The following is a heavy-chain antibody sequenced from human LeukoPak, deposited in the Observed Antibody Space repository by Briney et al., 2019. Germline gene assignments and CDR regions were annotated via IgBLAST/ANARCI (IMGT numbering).Heavy chain of an antibody. V-gene: IGHV3-23*01. J-gene: IGHJ4*02. Sequence: PGGSLRLSCAASGFTFSSHAMTWVRQAPGKGLEWGSITGSGGSTFYAASVKGRFTISRDNSKNTLYLQMNSLRAEDTAVYYCAKLGISDGIDYWGQGTLVTVSS. CDR1: GFTFSSHA. CDR3: AKLGISDGIDY. CDR2: ITGSGGST. D-gene: IGHD1-14*01.